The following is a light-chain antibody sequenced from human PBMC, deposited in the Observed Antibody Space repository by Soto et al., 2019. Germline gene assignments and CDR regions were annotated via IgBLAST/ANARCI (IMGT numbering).Light chain of an antibody. V-gene: IGLV4-60*03. CDR2: LEGSGSY. J-gene: IGLJ2*01. CDR3: ETWNTDTRV. Sequence: QSVLTQSSSDSASPGSSVKLTCTLSSGHSNYMIAWHQQQPGKAPRFLMKLEGSGSYNKGSGVPDRFSGSSSGADRYLTISNLQSEDEADYYCETWNTDTRVFGGGTKVTVL. CDR1: SGHSNYM.